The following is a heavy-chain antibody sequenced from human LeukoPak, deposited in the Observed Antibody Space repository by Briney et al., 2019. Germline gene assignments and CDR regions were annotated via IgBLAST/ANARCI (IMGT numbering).Heavy chain of an antibody. CDR3: ARGKWIQLWLPNDWFDP. CDR2: IYYSGST. D-gene: IGHD5-18*01. Sequence: QSSETLSLTCTVSGGSISSGDYYWSWIRQPPGKGLEWIGYIYYSGSTNYNPSLKSRVTISVDTSKNQFSLKLSSVTAADTAVYYCARGKWIQLWLPNDWFDPWGQGTLVTVSS. J-gene: IGHJ5*02. V-gene: IGHV4-61*08. CDR1: GGSISSGDYY.